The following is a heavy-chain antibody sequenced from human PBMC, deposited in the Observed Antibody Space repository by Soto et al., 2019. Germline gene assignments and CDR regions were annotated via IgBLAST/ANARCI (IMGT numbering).Heavy chain of an antibody. CDR3: ASGGDYYYGMDA. V-gene: IGHV3-48*02. D-gene: IGHD2-21*01. J-gene: IGHJ6*02. CDR2: ISSSSSTI. CDR1: GFTFSSYI. Sequence: GGSLRLSCAASGFTFSSYIMNWVRQAPGKGLEWVSYISSSSSTIYYADSVKGRFTISRDNAKNSLYLQMNSLRDEDTAVYYCASGGDYYYGMDAWGQGTTVTVSS.